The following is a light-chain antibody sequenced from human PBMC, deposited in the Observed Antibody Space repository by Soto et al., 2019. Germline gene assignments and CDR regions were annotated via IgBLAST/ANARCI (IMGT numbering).Light chain of an antibody. Sequence: ERVMTQSPVTLSVSPGESVTLSCRASQSVGTNLAWYQQKPGQAPSLLIYGVSTRATGIPTRFSGSGSGRQFTLTISSLQSEDFAVYYCQQYNNWTQTFGQGTKVDIK. J-gene: IGKJ1*01. V-gene: IGKV3-15*01. CDR1: QSVGTN. CDR3: QQYNNWTQT. CDR2: GVS.